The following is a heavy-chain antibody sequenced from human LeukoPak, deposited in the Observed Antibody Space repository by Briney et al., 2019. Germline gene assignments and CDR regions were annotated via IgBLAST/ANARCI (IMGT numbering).Heavy chain of an antibody. Sequence: SETLSLTCAVYGGSFSGYYRSWIRQPPGKGLEWIGEINHSGSTNYNPSLKSRVTISVDTSKNQFSLKLSSVTAADTAVYYCARTIAGGTYRYPYWFDPWGQGTLVTVSS. J-gene: IGHJ5*02. CDR1: GGSFSGYY. D-gene: IGHD3-16*02. V-gene: IGHV4-34*01. CDR3: ARTIAGGTYRYPYWFDP. CDR2: INHSGST.